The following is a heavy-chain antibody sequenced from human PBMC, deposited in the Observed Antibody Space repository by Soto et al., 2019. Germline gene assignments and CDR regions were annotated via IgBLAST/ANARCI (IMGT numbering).Heavy chain of an antibody. V-gene: IGHV3-23*01. J-gene: IGHJ4*02. Sequence: GSLRLSCAASVFTFSSYAMSCVRQAPGKGLEWVSAITGSGGSTYYADSVKGRFTISRDNSKNTLYLQMNSLRAEDTAVYYCAKDRGYDSSAYFDYWGQGTLVTVSS. CDR2: ITGSGGST. D-gene: IGHD3-22*01. CDR1: VFTFSSYA. CDR3: AKDRGYDSSAYFDY.